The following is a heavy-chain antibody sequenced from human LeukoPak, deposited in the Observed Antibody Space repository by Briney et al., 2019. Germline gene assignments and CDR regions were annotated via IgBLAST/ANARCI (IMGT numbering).Heavy chain of an antibody. V-gene: IGHV4-61*02. CDR2: IETSGST. CDR1: GASISSGGYF. J-gene: IGHJ5*02. Sequence: PSETLSLTCTVSGASISSGGYFWSWIRQPAGKGVEWIGRIETSGSTNYNPSLKSRVTISVDTSKNQFSLKLRSVTAADTAVYYCARALCINGICEWFDPWGQGTLVTVS. CDR3: ARALCINGICEWFDP. D-gene: IGHD2-8*01.